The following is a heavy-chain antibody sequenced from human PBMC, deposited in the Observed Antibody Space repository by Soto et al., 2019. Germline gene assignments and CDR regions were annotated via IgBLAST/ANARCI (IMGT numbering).Heavy chain of an antibody. J-gene: IGHJ6*02. Sequence: GGSLRLSCAASGFTFSSYAMSWVRQAPGKGLEWVSAISGSGGSTYYADSVKGRFTISRDNSKNTLYLQMNSLRAEDTAVYYCAKDRSGRDGYIYTYGMDVWGQGTTVTVSS. V-gene: IGHV3-23*01. CDR2: ISGSGGST. CDR1: GFTFSSYA. CDR3: AKDRSGRDGYIYTYGMDV. D-gene: IGHD5-12*01.